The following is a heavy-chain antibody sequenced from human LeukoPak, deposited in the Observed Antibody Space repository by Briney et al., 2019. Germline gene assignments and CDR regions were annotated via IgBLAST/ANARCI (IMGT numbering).Heavy chain of an antibody. V-gene: IGHV4-61*01. CDR3: ARDSGYEGYY. D-gene: IGHD5-12*01. Sequence: PSETLSLTCTGSGGSVSSGSYYWSWIRQPPGKGLEWIGYIYYSGSTNYNPSLKSRVTISVDTSKNQFSLKLSSVTAADTAVYYCARDSGYEGYYWGQGTLVTVSS. CDR1: GGSVSSGSYY. J-gene: IGHJ4*02. CDR2: IYYSGST.